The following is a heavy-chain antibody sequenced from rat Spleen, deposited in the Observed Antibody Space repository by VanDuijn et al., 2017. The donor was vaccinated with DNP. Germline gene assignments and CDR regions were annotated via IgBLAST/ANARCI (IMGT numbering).Heavy chain of an antibody. CDR3: ARHVLPLRVWDY. J-gene: IGHJ2*01. CDR2: IIYDGSRT. Sequence: EVQLVESGGGLVQPGRSLKLSCAASGFTFSDYYMAWVRQAPTKSLEWVAYIIYDGSRTYYGDSVKGRFTISRDNAKSTLFLQMNSLRSEDMATYYCARHVLPLRVWDYWGQGVMVTVSS. CDR1: GFTFSDYY. D-gene: IGHD4-1*01. V-gene: IGHV5-22*01.